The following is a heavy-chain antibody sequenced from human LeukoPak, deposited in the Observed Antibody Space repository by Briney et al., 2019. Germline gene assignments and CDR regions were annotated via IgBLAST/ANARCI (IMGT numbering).Heavy chain of an antibody. CDR1: GFTFSNSW. CDR2: ISYDGSNK. CDR3: APGPSEQLEFRFDY. J-gene: IGHJ4*02. Sequence: GGSLRLSCAASGFTFSNSWMHWVCRAPGKGLEWVAVISYDGSNKYYADSVKGRFTISRDNSKNMLYLQMNSLRAEDTAVYYCAPGPSEQLEFRFDYWGQGTLVTVSS. V-gene: IGHV3-30*13. D-gene: IGHD6-13*01.